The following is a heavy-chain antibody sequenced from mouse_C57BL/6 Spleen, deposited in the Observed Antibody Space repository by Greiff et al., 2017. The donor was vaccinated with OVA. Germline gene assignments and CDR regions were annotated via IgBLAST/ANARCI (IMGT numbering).Heavy chain of an antibody. CDR2: IDPSDSET. CDR3: ARGHLLGY. J-gene: IGHJ2*01. Sequence: VQLQESGAELVRPGSSVKLSCKASGYTFTSYWMHWVKQRPIQGLEWIGNIDPSDSETHYNQKFKDKATLTVDKSSSTAYMRLSSLTSEDSAVYYCARGHLLGYWGQGTTLTVSS. V-gene: IGHV1-52*01. D-gene: IGHD3-3*01. CDR1: GYTFTSYW.